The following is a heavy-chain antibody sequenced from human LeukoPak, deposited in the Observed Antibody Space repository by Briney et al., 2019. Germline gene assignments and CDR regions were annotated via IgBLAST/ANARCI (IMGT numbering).Heavy chain of an antibody. V-gene: IGHV3-21*01. D-gene: IGHD3-10*01. CDR2: ISSSSSYI. J-gene: IGHJ6*03. CDR1: GFTFSSYS. CDR3: AKAMVRGVIPPYYYYMDV. Sequence: GGSLRLPCAASGFTFSSYSMNWVRQAPGKGLEWVSSISSSSSYIYYADSVKGRFTISRDNAKNSLYLQMNSLRAEDTAVYYCAKAMVRGVIPPYYYYMDVWGKGTTVTVSS.